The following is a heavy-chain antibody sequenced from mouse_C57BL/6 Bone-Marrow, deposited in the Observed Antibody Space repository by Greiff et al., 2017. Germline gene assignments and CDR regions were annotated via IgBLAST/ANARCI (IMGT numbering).Heavy chain of an antibody. CDR3: ARIYYGHDVAY. J-gene: IGHJ3*01. D-gene: IGHD2-2*01. CDR2: ISSGSSTI. V-gene: IGHV5-17*01. CDR1: GFTFSDYG. Sequence: EVKLVESGGGLVKPGGSLKLSCAASGFTFSDYGMHWVRQAPEKGLEWVAYISSGSSTIYYADTVKGRFTISRDNAKNTLFLQMTSLRSEDTAMYYCARIYYGHDVAYWGQGTLVTVSA.